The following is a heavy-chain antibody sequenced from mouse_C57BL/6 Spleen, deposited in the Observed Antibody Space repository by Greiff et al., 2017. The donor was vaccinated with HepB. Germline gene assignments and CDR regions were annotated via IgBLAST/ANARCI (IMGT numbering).Heavy chain of an antibody. J-gene: IGHJ2*01. CDR3: ERSGIYDGYSLFDY. D-gene: IGHD2-3*01. CDR1: GYSFTDYN. Sequence: EVKLMESGPELVKPGASVKISCKASGYSFTDYNMNWVKQSNGKSLEWIGVINPNYGTTSYNQKFKGKATLTVDQSSSTAYMQLNSLTSEDSAVYYCERSGIYDGYSLFDYWGQGTTLTVSS. CDR2: INPNYGTT. V-gene: IGHV1-39*01.